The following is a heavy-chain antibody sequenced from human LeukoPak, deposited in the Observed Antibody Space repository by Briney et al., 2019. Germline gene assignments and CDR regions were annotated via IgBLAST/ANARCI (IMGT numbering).Heavy chain of an antibody. J-gene: IGHJ4*02. CDR1: GGSLSSYY. CDR3: AKSGVWYGEYYFDY. D-gene: IGHD3-10*01. Sequence: KPSETPSLTCTVFGGSLSSYYWSWIRQPPGKGPGGIGDIYYNGNTNYNPSLKGRVTISIDTSKNEFSLNLSSVTAADTAVYYCAKSGVWYGEYYFDYWGQGTLVTVSS. CDR2: IYYNGNT. V-gene: IGHV4-59*01.